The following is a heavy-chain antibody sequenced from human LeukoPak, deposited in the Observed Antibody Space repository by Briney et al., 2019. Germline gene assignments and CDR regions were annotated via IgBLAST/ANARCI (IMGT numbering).Heavy chain of an antibody. CDR1: GGSFSGYY. CDR3: ASGLVVAATEWFDP. Sequence: PSETLSLTCAVYGGSFSGYYWSWIRQPPGKGLEWIGEINHSGSTNYNPSLKSRVTISVGTSKNQFSLKLSSVTAADTAVYYCASGLVVAATEWFDPWGQGTLVTVSS. J-gene: IGHJ5*02. CDR2: INHSGST. V-gene: IGHV4-34*01. D-gene: IGHD2-15*01.